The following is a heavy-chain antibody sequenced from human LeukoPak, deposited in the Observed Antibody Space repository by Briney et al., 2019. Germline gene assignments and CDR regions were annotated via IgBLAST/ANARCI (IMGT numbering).Heavy chain of an antibody. J-gene: IGHJ4*02. CDR1: GYTFTGYY. D-gene: IGHD3-10*01. V-gene: IGHV1-2*02. CDR2: INPNSGDT. CDR3: ARGSLRYFDY. Sequence: ASVKVSCKASGYTFTGYYMHWVRQAPGQGLEWMGWINPNSGDTNSAQKFQDRVTMTRDTSISTACMELSRLRFDDTAVYYCARGSLRYFDYWGQGTLVTVSS.